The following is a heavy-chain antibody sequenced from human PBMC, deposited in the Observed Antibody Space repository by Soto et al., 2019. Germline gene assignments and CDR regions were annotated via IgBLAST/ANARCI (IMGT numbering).Heavy chain of an antibody. CDR1: GFSFSNYA. V-gene: IGHV3-23*01. CDR3: ARNSGYDYYDSTGIEN. D-gene: IGHD3-22*01. J-gene: IGHJ4*02. CDR2: IGGSGIT. Sequence: HPGWSLRLSCAASGFSFSNYAMTWARRAPGKGLEWVSAIGGSGITYYADSVKGRITISRDNSRNTVYLQMNSLRAEDTAVYFCARNSGYDYYDSTGIENWGQGTQVTVSS.